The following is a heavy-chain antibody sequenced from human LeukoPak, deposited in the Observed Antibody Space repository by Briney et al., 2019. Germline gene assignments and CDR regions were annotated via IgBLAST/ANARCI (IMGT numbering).Heavy chain of an antibody. J-gene: IGHJ4*02. CDR3: AKDWGYCSSTSCETGYLDY. V-gene: IGHV3-43*01. Sequence: GGSLRLSCAASGFTFDDYTTHWVRPAPGKGLEWVSLISWDGGITYYADSVKGRFTISSDNSKNSLYLQMNSLRTEDTALYYGAKDWGYCSSTSCETGYLDYWGQGTLVTVSS. CDR2: ISWDGGIT. CDR1: GFTFDDYT. D-gene: IGHD2-2*01.